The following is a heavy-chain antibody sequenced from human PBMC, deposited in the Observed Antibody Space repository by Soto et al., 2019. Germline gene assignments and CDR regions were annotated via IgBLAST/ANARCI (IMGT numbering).Heavy chain of an antibody. Sequence: QVQLQESGPGLVKPSETLSLTCTVSGGSISSYYWSWIRQPPGKGLEWIGYINYSGSTNYNPSLKSRVTISVDTSKNQFSLKLSSVTAADTAVYYCARGAMRTFDIWGQGTMVTVSS. CDR2: INYSGST. CDR3: ARGAMRTFDI. CDR1: GGSISSYY. J-gene: IGHJ3*02. V-gene: IGHV4-59*01.